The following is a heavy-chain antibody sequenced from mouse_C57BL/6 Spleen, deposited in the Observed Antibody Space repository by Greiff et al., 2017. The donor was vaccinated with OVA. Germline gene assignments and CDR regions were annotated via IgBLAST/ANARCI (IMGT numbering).Heavy chain of an antibody. CDR3: AREREMGYYGSSPYAMDY. V-gene: IGHV1-22*01. D-gene: IGHD1-1*01. CDR1: GYTFTDYN. J-gene: IGHJ4*01. CDR2: INPNNGGT. Sequence: EVQLQQSGPELVKPGASVKMSCKASGYTFTDYNMHWVKQSHGKSLEWIGYINPNNGGTSYNQKFKGKATLTVNKPSSTAYMELRSLTSEDSAVYYCAREREMGYYGSSPYAMDYWGQGTSVTVSS.